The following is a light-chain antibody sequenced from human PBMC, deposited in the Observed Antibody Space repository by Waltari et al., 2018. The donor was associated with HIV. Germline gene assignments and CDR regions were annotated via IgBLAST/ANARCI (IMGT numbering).Light chain of an antibody. V-gene: IGLV3-1*01. J-gene: IGLJ2*01. CDR1: KLGDRY. CDR3: QAWDSSTAWL. Sequence: SFELTQPPSVSVSPGQTASITCSGDKLGDRYVSWYQQKPGQSPVLVMYQDFKRPSGIPEHFSGSNSGNTATLAISGTQAMDEADYYCQAWDSSTAWLFGGGTKLTVL. CDR2: QDF.